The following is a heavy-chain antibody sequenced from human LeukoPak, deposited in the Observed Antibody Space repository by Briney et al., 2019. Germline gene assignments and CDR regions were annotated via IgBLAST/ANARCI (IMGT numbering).Heavy chain of an antibody. CDR2: ISSSGSTI. J-gene: IGHJ4*02. D-gene: IGHD1-26*01. Sequence: GGSLRLSCAASGFTFSSYEMNWVRQAPGKGLEWVSYISSSGSTIYYADSVKGRFTISRDNDKNSLYLQMNSLRAEDTAVYYCARGGAYSGSYFSYWGQGTLVNVSS. V-gene: IGHV3-48*03. CDR1: GFTFSSYE. CDR3: ARGGAYSGSYFSY.